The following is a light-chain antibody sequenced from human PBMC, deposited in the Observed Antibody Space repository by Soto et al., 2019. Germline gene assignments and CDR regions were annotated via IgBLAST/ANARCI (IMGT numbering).Light chain of an antibody. V-gene: IGKV1-39*01. CDR1: QSVRTC. J-gene: IGKJ4*01. CDR3: QQSYSQPLT. CDR2: AAT. Sequence: DVQLTQSPSSLSASVGDRVTITCRASQSVRTCLNWYQHKPGTAPKVLIYAATSLQSGVPSRFSGSTSGTHFTLTISSLQPEDFATYYCQQSYSQPLTFGGGTRVEI.